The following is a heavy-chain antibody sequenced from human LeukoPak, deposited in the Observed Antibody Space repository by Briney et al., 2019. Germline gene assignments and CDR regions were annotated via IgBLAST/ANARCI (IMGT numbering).Heavy chain of an antibody. CDR2: INPSGGST. V-gene: IGHV1-46*01. D-gene: IGHD5-18*01. CDR1: GYTFTSYY. CDR3: ARVGQLWLRGFDY. Sequence: ASVKVSCKASGYTFTSYYMHWVRQAPGQGLEWMGIINPSGGSTNYAQNFQGRVTMTRDTSTSTVYMELSSLRSEDTAVYYCARVGQLWLRGFDYWGQGTLVTVSS. J-gene: IGHJ4*02.